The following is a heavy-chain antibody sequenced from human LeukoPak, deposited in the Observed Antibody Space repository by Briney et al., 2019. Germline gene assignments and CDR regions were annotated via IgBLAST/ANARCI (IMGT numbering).Heavy chain of an antibody. Sequence: GASVTVSCKASGYTFTGYYIHWVRQAPGQGLEWLGWINPDSGGTDYAQKFRGRVTMTRDTSISTAYMELSRLTSDDTAVYYCARSGGYCVGTTCYSLFNWFDPWGQGALVTVSS. V-gene: IGHV1-2*02. J-gene: IGHJ5*02. CDR2: INPDSGGT. CDR1: GYTFTGYY. CDR3: ARSGGYCVGTTCYSLFNWFDP. D-gene: IGHD2-15*01.